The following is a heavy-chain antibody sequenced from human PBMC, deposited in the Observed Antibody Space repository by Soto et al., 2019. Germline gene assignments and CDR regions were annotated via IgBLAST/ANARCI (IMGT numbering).Heavy chain of an antibody. V-gene: IGHV2-5*01. CDR2: IYWNDDK. Sequence: ESGPTLVNPTQTLTLTCTFSGFSLSTSGVGVGWIRQPPGKALEWLALIYWNDDKRYSPSLKSRLTITKDTSKNQVVLTMTNMDPVDTATYYCAHTCLGYCSSTGGYYYGMDVWGQGTTVTVSS. CDR1: GFSLSTSGVG. CDR3: AHTCLGYCSSTGGYYYGMDV. D-gene: IGHD2-2*01. J-gene: IGHJ6*02.